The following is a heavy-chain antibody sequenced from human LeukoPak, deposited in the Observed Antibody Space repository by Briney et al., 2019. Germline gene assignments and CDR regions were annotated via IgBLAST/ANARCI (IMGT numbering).Heavy chain of an antibody. CDR2: ISYDGSNK. D-gene: IGHD3-22*01. CDR3: AREGGSGYARMYGMDV. Sequence: GRSLRLSCAASGFTFSTYTMHWVRQAPGKGLEWVAVISYDGSNKYYADSVKGRFAISRDNSKNALYLQMNSLRTEDTAVYYCAREGGSGYARMYGMDVWGQGTTVTVSS. V-gene: IGHV3-30*09. J-gene: IGHJ6*02. CDR1: GFTFSTYT.